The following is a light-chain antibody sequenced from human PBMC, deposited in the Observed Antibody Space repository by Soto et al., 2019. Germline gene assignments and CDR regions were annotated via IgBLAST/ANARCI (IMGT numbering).Light chain of an antibody. CDR2: EVS. J-gene: IGLJ1*01. CDR3: SSYSRSTVYV. CDR1: SSDVGGYKY. V-gene: IGLV2-14*01. Sequence: QSVLTQPASVSGSPGQSITISCTGTSSDVGGYKYVSWHQLHPGKAPKLIIYEVSNRPSGVSNRFSGSKSGNTASLTISGLQAEDEADYYCSSYSRSTVYVFGTGTKVTVL.